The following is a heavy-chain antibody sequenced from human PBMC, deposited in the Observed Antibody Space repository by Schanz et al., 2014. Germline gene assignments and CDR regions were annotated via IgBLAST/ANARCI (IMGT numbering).Heavy chain of an antibody. Sequence: EVVLVESGGGLVQPGGSLKLSCSASGFTFRNYALSWVRQAPGKGLAWVSAISGSGGSTYYADSVKGRFIIPRDNSKNTLYLQMNSLRAEDTAVYYCAKIRYDSSGYYLPYYGMDVWGQGTTVIVSS. J-gene: IGHJ6*02. CDR3: AKIRYDSSGYYLPYYGMDV. D-gene: IGHD3-22*01. CDR2: ISGSGGST. CDR1: GFTFRNYA. V-gene: IGHV3-23*04.